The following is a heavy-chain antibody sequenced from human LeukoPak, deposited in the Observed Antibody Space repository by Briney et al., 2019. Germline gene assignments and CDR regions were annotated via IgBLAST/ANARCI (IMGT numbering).Heavy chain of an antibody. CDR3: AVAVADDAFDI. Sequence: PSETLSLTCTVSGGSISSGSYYWRGIRQPGGKGLEWIGRIYTSGSTKYNPSLKSRFTITVDTAKNEFSLKLSSVTAADTAVYYCAVAVADDAFDIWGQGTMVTVSS. CDR2: IYTSGST. D-gene: IGHD6-19*01. V-gene: IGHV4-61*02. J-gene: IGHJ3*02. CDR1: GGSISSGSYY.